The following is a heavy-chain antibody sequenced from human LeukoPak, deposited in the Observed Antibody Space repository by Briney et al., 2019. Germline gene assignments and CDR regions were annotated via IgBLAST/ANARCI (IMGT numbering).Heavy chain of an antibody. V-gene: IGHV3-21*01. CDR1: GFTFSSYS. Sequence: GGSLRLSCAASGFTFSSYSMNWVRQAPGKGLEWVSSISTSSYIYYADSVKGRFTISRDNAKNSLYLQMNSLRAEDTAVYYCARHSSGWYGAFDIWGQGTMVTVSS. D-gene: IGHD6-19*01. CDR3: ARHSSGWYGAFDI. J-gene: IGHJ3*02. CDR2: ISTSSYI.